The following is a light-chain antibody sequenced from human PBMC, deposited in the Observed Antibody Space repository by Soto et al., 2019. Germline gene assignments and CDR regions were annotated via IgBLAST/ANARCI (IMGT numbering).Light chain of an antibody. Sequence: QPVLTQSPSASASLGASVKLTCTLSSGHSSYAIAWHQQRQEKGPRYLMKLNSDGSHSKGDGIPDRFSGSSSGAERYLTISSLQSEDEADYYCQTWGNAIQVFGGGTKLTVL. J-gene: IGLJ2*01. CDR1: SGHSSYA. V-gene: IGLV4-69*01. CDR3: QTWGNAIQV. CDR2: LNSDGSH.